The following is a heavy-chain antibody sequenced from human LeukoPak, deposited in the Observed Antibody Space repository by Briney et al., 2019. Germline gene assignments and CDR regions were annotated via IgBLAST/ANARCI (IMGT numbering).Heavy chain of an antibody. J-gene: IGHJ4*02. Sequence: ASVKISCKVSGYTFTDYYMHWVQQAPGKGLEWMGLVDSEDGETIYAEKFQGRVTITADTSTDTAYMELSSLRSEDTAVYYCATVDYGGQRGWDYWGQGTLVTVSS. CDR1: GYTFTDYY. CDR3: ATVDYGGQRGWDY. V-gene: IGHV1-69-2*01. CDR2: VDSEDGET. D-gene: IGHD4-23*01.